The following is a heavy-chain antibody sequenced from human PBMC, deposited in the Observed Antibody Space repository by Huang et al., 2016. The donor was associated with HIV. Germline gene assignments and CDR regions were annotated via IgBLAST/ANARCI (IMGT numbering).Heavy chain of an antibody. CDR3: AREFVIFGAPLWPAY. Sequence: QVQLVQSGAEVKKPGASVKVSCKASGYSFTTYALHWVRQATGHRLEGMGWINPGNGNTNYSQKFQGRVTITRDTSASTVYMEVSSLTFEDTVVYYCAREFVIFGAPLWPAYWGQGTLISVSS. CDR2: INPGNGNT. V-gene: IGHV1-3*01. J-gene: IGHJ4*02. CDR1: GYSFTTYA. D-gene: IGHD2-21*01.